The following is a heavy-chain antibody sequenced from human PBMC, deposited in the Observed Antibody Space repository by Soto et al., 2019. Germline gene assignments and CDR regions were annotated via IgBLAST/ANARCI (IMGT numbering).Heavy chain of an antibody. CDR3: ARDRSSWQTLDY. J-gene: IGHJ4*02. Sequence: SETLSLTCAVYGGSFSGYYWTWIRQPPGTGLEWIGEINHSGSTNYNPSLKSRVTISVDTSKNQFSLKLSSVTAADTAVYYCARDRSSWQTLDYWGQGTLVTVSS. D-gene: IGHD6-13*01. CDR2: INHSGST. CDR1: GGSFSGYY. V-gene: IGHV4-34*01.